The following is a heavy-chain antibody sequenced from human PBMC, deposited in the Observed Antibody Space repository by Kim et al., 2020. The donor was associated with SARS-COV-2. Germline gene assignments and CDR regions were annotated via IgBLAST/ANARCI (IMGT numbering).Heavy chain of an antibody. CDR1: GGSFSGYY. V-gene: IGHV4-34*01. CDR3: ARVYYSSGSYGHPLGPRYFDL. D-gene: IGHD3-10*01. CDR2: INHSGST. Sequence: SETLSLTCAVYGGSFSGYYWSWIRQPPGKGLEWIGEINHSGSTNYNPSLKSRVTISVDTSKNQFSLKLSSVTAADTAVYYCARVYYSSGSYGHPLGPRYFDLWGRGTLVTVSS. J-gene: IGHJ2*01.